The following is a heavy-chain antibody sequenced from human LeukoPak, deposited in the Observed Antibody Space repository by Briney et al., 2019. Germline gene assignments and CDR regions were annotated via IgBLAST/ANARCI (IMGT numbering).Heavy chain of an antibody. V-gene: IGHV3-48*03. CDR3: ARAGYCSGGSCYGMDV. J-gene: IGHJ6*02. CDR1: RFTFSSYE. D-gene: IGHD2-15*01. CDR2: ISRSGSTI. Sequence: WGSLRLSCAASRFTFSSYEMNWVRQAPGKGLEWVSYISRSGSTIYYADSAKGRFTISRDHAKNSLYLQMNRLRAEDTAVYYCARAGYCSGGSCYGMDVWGPGTTVTVPS.